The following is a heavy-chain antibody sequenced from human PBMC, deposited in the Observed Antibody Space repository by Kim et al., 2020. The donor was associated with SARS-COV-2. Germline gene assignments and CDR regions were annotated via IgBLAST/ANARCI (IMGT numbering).Heavy chain of an antibody. CDR1: GYTFTGYY. CDR2: INPNSGGT. CDR3: ARGFIANYGVNDGSVFGY. Sequence: ASVKVSCKASGYTFTGYYMHWVRQAPGQGLEWMGWINPNSGGTNYAQKFQGRVTMTRDTSISTAYMELSRLRSDDTAVYYCARGFIANYGVNDGSVFGYWGQGTLVTVSS. V-gene: IGHV1-2*02. J-gene: IGHJ4*02. D-gene: IGHD4-17*01.